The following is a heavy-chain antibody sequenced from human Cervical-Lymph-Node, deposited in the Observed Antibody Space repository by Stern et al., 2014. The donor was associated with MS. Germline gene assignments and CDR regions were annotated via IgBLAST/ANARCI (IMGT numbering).Heavy chain of an antibody. V-gene: IGHV1-69*01. CDR2: IISLFGTA. CDR3: VRDQGGIAAS. Sequence: QVQLVQPGAEVKKPGSSMTVSCKASGGTFSTIEISWVRQTPGQGLEWLGGIISLFGTADYAQKVQGRATIVADESTNTVNMELSSLRSEDTAVYYCVRDQGGIAASWGQGTLVTVSS. J-gene: IGHJ4*02. D-gene: IGHD6-13*01. CDR1: GGTFSTIE.